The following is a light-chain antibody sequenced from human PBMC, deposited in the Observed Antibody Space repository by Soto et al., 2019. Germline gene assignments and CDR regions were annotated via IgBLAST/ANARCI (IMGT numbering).Light chain of an antibody. J-gene: IGLJ1*01. CDR1: SSDVGGYNY. CDR2: DVS. V-gene: IGLV2-11*01. CDR3: CSYAGSYYV. Sequence: QSALTQPRSVSGSPGXXXTISCTGTSSDVGGYNYVSWYQQHPGKAPKLMIYDVSKRPSGVPDRFSGSKSGNTASLTISGLQAEDEADYYCCSYAGSYYVFGTGTKVTVL.